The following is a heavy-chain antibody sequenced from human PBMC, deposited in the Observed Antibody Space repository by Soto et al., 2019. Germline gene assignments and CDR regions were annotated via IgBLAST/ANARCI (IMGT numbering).Heavy chain of an antibody. D-gene: IGHD2-2*01. CDR3: ARYIPGVRYYGMDV. V-gene: IGHV3-23*01. CDR2: IGESGTPT. Sequence: EVQLLESGGGLVQPGGSLRLSCAASGFTFSSYAMKWVRQAPGKGLEWVSLIGESGTPTHYADPVKGRFTISRDNSGNTLFLEMYSLRAEDTAVYYCARYIPGVRYYGMDVWGQGTTVTVSS. J-gene: IGHJ6*02. CDR1: GFTFSSYA.